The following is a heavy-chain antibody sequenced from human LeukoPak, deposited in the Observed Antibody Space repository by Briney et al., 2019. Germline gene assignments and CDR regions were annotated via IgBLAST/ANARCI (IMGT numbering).Heavy chain of an antibody. CDR3: ARHEGSVLFAFDY. CDR2: IYYGGDN. D-gene: IGHD3-3*01. V-gene: IGHV4-39*01. Sequence: ADTLSLTCTVSGGSISSSNYYWGWVRQPPGKGLEWIGSIYYGGDNYYNPSLRSRVTISVDTSKNQFSLKLSPVTAADTAVYYCARHEGSVLFAFDYWGQGTLVTVST. J-gene: IGHJ4*02. CDR1: GGSISSSNYY.